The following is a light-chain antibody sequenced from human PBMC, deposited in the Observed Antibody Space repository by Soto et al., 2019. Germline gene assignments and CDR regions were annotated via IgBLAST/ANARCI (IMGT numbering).Light chain of an antibody. V-gene: IGKV3-20*01. CDR1: QSVSSRY. CDR3: QHYGNSPPWT. Sequence: EVVLTQSPATLSLSPGERAALSCRASQSVSSRYVAWYQQKPGQAPRLLIYDAANRATGIPDRFSASGSGTDFTLTISRLEPEDFAVYYCQHYGNSPPWTFGQGTKVEVK. CDR2: DAA. J-gene: IGKJ1*01.